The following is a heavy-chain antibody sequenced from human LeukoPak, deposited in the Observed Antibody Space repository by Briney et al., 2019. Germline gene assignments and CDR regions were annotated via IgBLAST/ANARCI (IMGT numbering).Heavy chain of an antibody. CDR1: GGSISSGGYY. J-gene: IGHJ6*02. Sequence: SETLSLTCTVSGGSISSGGYYWSWIRQHPGKGLEWIGYIYYSGSTYYNPSLKSRVTISVDTSKNQFSLRLSSVTAADPAVYYCARQGSGWSYGMDVWGQGTTVTVSS. CDR3: ARQGSGWSYGMDV. CDR2: IYYSGST. V-gene: IGHV4-31*03. D-gene: IGHD6-19*01.